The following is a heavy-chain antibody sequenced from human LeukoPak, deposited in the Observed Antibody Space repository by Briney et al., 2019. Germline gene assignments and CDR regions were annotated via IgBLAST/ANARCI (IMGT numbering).Heavy chain of an antibody. D-gene: IGHD4-11*01. CDR3: ARATVTTRFSYYYYYMDV. J-gene: IGHJ6*03. CDR2: IYYSGST. Sequence: SETLSLTCTVSGGSISSYHWSWIRQPPGKGLEWIGYIYYSGSTNYNPSLKSRVTISVDTSKNQFSLKLSSVTAADTAVYYCARATVTTRFSYYYYYMDVWGKGTTVTVSS. CDR1: GGSISSYH. V-gene: IGHV4-59*01.